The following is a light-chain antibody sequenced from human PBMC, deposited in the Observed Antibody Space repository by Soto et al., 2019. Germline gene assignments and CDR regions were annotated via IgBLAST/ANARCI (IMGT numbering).Light chain of an antibody. CDR2: SNN. CDR3: AAWDDSLNGPVV. Sequence: QSVLTQPPSATGTPGQRVIISCSGSVSNIGSNHVSWYQQLPGTAPKLLIYSNNQRPSGVPDRFSGSKSGTSASLAISGLQSEDEADYYCAAWDDSLNGPVVFGGGTKLTVL. CDR1: VSNIGSNH. J-gene: IGLJ2*01. V-gene: IGLV1-44*01.